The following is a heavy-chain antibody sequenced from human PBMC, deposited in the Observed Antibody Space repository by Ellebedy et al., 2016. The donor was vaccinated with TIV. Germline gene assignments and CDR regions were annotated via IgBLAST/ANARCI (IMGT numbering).Heavy chain of an antibody. CDR1: GFTVSSNY. J-gene: IGHJ4*02. Sequence: GESLKISCAASGFTVSSNYMSWVRQAPGKGLEWVANIKQDGSEKYYVDSVKGRFTISRDNAKNSLYLQMNSLRAEDTAVYYCARGRIAADSYYFDYWGQGTLVTVSS. CDR3: ARGRIAADSYYFDY. D-gene: IGHD6-13*01. V-gene: IGHV3-7*01. CDR2: IKQDGSEK.